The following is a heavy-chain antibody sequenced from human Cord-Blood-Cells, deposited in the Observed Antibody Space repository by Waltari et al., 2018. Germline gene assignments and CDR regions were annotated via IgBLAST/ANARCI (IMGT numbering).Heavy chain of an antibody. CDR3: ATGGDCSSTSCFADNWFDP. D-gene: IGHD2-2*01. CDR2: VIPIFGTD. Sequence: QVQLVQYGAEVKKPGSSVKVSCKASGGPLSSYAISCGRQALGKGLGWMGVVIPIFGTDNYAQKFQGRVTITADKATSTAYRGLSSLRSEDTAVYYCATGGDCSSTSCFADNWFDPWGHGTLVTVSS. J-gene: IGHJ5*02. V-gene: IGHV1-69*06. CDR1: GGPLSSYA.